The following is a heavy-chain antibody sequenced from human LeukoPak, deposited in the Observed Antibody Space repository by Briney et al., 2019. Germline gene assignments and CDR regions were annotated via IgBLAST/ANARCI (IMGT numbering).Heavy chain of an antibody. D-gene: IGHD5-24*01. J-gene: IGHJ3*02. CDR3: ARGVEMATLNAFDI. Sequence: GESLKISCKGPGYNFTSYWIGWVRQMPGKGLEWMGIIYPGDSDTRYSPSFQGQVTISADKSISTAYLQWSSLRASDTAMHYCARGVEMATLNAFDIWGQGTMVTVSS. V-gene: IGHV5-51*01. CDR2: IYPGDSDT. CDR1: GYNFTSYW.